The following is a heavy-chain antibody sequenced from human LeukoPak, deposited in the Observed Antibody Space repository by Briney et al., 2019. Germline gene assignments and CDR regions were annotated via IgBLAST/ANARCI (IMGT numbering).Heavy chain of an antibody. V-gene: IGHV4-59*01. D-gene: IGHD1-26*01. CDR2: IYYSGST. CDR3: ARARTSGSYYWFDY. Sequence: SETLSLTCTVSGGSISSYYWSWIRQPPGKGLEWIGYIYYSGSTNYNPSLKSRVTISVDTSKNQFSLKLSSATAADTAVYYCARARTSGSYYWFDYWGQGTLVTVSS. J-gene: IGHJ4*02. CDR1: GGSISSYY.